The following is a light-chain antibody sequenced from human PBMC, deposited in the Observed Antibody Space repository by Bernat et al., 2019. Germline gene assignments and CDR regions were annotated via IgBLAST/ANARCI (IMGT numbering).Light chain of an antibody. CDR2: DDN. CDR1: NIGSKS. Sequence: SYVLTQPPSVSVAPGKTARITCGGNNIGSKSVHWYQQKPGQAPVLVVYDDNDRPSGIPERLSGSNSGNTATLTINRVEAGDEADYYCQLWDSNRDRDVAFGGGTKLTVL. V-gene: IGLV3-21*03. CDR3: QLWDSNRDRDVA. J-gene: IGLJ2*01.